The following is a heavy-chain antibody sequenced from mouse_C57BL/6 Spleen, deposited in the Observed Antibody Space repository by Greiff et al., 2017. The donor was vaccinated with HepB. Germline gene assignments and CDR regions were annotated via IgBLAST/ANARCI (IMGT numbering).Heavy chain of an antibody. Sequence: QVQLQQPGAELVKPGASVKLSCKASGYTFTSYWMQWVKQRPGQGLEWIGEIDPSDSYTNYNQKFKGKATLTVDTSSSTAYMQLSSLTSEDSAVYYCARWDDGYHPYWGQGTTLTVSS. CDR3: ARWDDGYHPY. CDR1: GYTFTSYW. J-gene: IGHJ2*01. D-gene: IGHD2-3*01. CDR2: IDPSDSYT. V-gene: IGHV1-50*01.